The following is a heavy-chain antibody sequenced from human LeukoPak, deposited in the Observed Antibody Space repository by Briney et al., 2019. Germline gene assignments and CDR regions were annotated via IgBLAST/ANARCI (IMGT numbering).Heavy chain of an antibody. CDR2: MNPNSGNT. J-gene: IGHJ5*02. D-gene: IGHD6-19*01. V-gene: IGHV1-8*01. CDR1: GYTFTPYD. CDR3: ARGRGSGHKENWFDP. Sequence: ASVKVSCKASGYTFTPYDINWVRQATGQGLEWMGWMNPNSGNTGHTQKFQGRVTLTRNTSISTDYMELSSLRSEDTAVYYCARGRGSGHKENWFDPWGQGTLVTVSS.